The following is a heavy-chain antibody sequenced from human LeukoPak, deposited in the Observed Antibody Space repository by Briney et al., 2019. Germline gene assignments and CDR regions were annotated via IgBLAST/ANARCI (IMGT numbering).Heavy chain of an antibody. Sequence: SETLSLTCAVYGGSFSGYYWSWIRQPPGKGLEWIGEINHSGSTNYNPSLKSRVTISVDTSKNQFSLKLSSVTAADTAVYYCARGRLYYDSSGYYCGYWGQGTLVTVSS. CDR1: GGSFSGYY. D-gene: IGHD3-22*01. J-gene: IGHJ4*02. CDR2: INHSGST. CDR3: ARGRLYYDSSGYYCGY. V-gene: IGHV4-34*01.